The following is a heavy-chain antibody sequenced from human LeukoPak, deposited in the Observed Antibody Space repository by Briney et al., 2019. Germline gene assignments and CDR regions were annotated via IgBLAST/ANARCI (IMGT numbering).Heavy chain of an antibody. Sequence: GGSLRLSCAASGFTFSSYAMSWVRQAPGKGLEWVSAIRDSGSSTHYADSVKGRFTTSRDNSENTLYLQMDSLRAEDTAVYYCARFFTPSGGASGWPWTMEYWGQGALAVLSS. D-gene: IGHD6-25*01. CDR2: IRDSGSST. CDR1: GFTFSSYA. V-gene: IGHV3-23*01. J-gene: IGHJ4*02. CDR3: ARFFTPSGGASGWPWTMEY.